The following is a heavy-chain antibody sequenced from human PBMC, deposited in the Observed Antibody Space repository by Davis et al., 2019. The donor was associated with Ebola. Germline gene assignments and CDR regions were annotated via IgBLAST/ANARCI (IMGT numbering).Heavy chain of an antibody. D-gene: IGHD3-10*01. Sequence: SVKVSCKASGATFSSYAISWVRQAPGQGLEWMGRIIPILGIANYAQKFQGRVTITADTFTSTAYMALSGLRSEDTAVYYCARGSGYYGSGSFLRWGQGTLVTVSS. CDR2: IIPILGIA. V-gene: IGHV1-69*04. J-gene: IGHJ4*02. CDR3: ARGSGYYGSGSFLR. CDR1: GATFSSYA.